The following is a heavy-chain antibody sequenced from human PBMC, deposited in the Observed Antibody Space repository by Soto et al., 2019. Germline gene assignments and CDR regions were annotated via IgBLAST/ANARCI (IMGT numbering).Heavy chain of an antibody. CDR2: IYYSGST. CDR3: ARASSGGSYQGIFDY. Sequence: PSETLSLTCTVSGGSISSGGYYWSWIRQHPGKGLEWIGYIYYSGSTYYNPSLKSRVTISVDASKNQFSLKLSSVTAADTAVYYCARASSGGSYQGIFDYWGQGTLVTVSS. D-gene: IGHD2-15*01. CDR1: GGSISSGGYY. V-gene: IGHV4-31*03. J-gene: IGHJ4*02.